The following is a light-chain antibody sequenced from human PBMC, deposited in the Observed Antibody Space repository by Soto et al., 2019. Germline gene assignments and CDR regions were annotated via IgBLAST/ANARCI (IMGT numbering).Light chain of an antibody. CDR2: QVR. J-gene: IGLJ1*01. CDR3: RSYEGSDMFV. Sequence: QSALTQPPSASGSPGQSVTISCTGTSSDVGGYNYVSWYQQHPGKAPKLIIYQVRERPSGVPDRFSGSKSGNTASLTVSGLQAEDEVDYYCRSYEGSDMFVFGTGTKLTVL. V-gene: IGLV2-8*01. CDR1: SSDVGGYNY.